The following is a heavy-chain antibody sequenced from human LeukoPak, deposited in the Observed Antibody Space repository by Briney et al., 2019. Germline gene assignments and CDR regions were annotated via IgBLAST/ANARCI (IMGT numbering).Heavy chain of an antibody. D-gene: IGHD6-6*01. CDR2: IYYSGST. V-gene: IGHV4-39*07. J-gene: IGHJ4*02. Sequence: PSETLSLTCTVSGGSISSSSYYWGWIRQPPGKGLEWIGSIYYSGSTYYNPSLKSRVTISVDTSKNQFSLKLSSVTAADTAVYYCARAGRQLGARGYFDYWGQGTLVTVSS. CDR1: GGSISSSSYY. CDR3: ARAGRQLGARGYFDY.